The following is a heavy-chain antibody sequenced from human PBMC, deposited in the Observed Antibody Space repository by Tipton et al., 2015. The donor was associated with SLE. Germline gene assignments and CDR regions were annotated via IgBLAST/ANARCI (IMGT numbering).Heavy chain of an antibody. CDR1: GFTVSSNY. V-gene: IGHV3-9*01. CDR3: AKDIARIASRGNCFDP. D-gene: IGHD6-13*01. Sequence: QLVQSGGGLVQPGGSLRLSCAASGFTVSSNYMSWVRQAPGKGLEWVSGISWNSGNMDYADSVKGRFTISRDNDKNSLYLQMNSLRAEDTAFYYCAKDIARIASRGNCFDPWGQGTLVTVSS. J-gene: IGHJ5*02. CDR2: ISWNSGNM.